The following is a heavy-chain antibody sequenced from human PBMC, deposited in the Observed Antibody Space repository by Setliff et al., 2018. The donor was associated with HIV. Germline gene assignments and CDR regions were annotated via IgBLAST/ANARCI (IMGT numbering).Heavy chain of an antibody. CDR3: ARQGNIVVVTSFDY. J-gene: IGHJ4*02. Sequence: SETLSLTCTVSGASIISSTYYWGWIRQPPGKGLEWVGVVYTSGSTNYNPSLKSRVTISVDTSKNQFSLRLNSVTAADTAVYYCARQGNIVVVTSFDYWGQGTLVTVSS. CDR2: VYTSGST. D-gene: IGHD2-21*02. CDR1: GASIISSTYY. V-gene: IGHV4-61*05.